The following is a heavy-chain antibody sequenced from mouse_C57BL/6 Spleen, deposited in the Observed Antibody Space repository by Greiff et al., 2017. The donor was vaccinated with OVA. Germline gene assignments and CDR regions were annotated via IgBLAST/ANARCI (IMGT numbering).Heavy chain of an antibody. J-gene: IGHJ4*01. CDR1: GFSLTSYG. CDR3: AKKKALGPYAMDY. CDR2: IWSGGGT. Sequence: VQLQESGPGLVQPSQSLSITCTASGFSLTSYGVHWVRQPPGKGLEWLGVIWSGGGTAYYAAFISRLSISKDNSKRQVFFKMNSLQADDTAIYYCAKKKALGPYAMDYWGQGTSVTVSS. D-gene: IGHD4-1*01. V-gene: IGHV2-4*01.